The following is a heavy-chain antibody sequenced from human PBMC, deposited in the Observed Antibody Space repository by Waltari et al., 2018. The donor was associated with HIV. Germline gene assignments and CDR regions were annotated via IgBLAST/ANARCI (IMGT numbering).Heavy chain of an antibody. Sequence: EVQLVQSGAQVKKPGESLKISCKGSGYRFISYWIGWVRQMPGKGLEWIGIIYPGDSDTRYSPSFQGQVTISADKSISTAYVQWSSLKASDAAIYYFVRLRVVVAATLIVDYFDYWGQGTLVTVSS. CDR2: IYPGDSDT. D-gene: IGHD2-15*01. V-gene: IGHV5-51*01. J-gene: IGHJ4*02. CDR1: GYRFISYW. CDR3: VRLRVVVAATLIVDYFDY.